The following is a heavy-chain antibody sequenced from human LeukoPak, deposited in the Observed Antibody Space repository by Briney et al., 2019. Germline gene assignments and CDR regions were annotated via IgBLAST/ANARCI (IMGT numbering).Heavy chain of an antibody. V-gene: IGHV3-7*01. D-gene: IGHD3-16*02. CDR2: IKQDGSEK. CDR1: GFTISSYW. CDR3: ARELLLNNWFDP. J-gene: IGHJ5*02. Sequence: AGGSLRLSCAASGFTISSYWMSWVRQAPGKGLEWVANIKQDGSEKYYVDSVKGRFTISRDNAKNSLYLQMNSLRAEDTAVYYCARELLLNNWFDPWGQGTLVTVSS.